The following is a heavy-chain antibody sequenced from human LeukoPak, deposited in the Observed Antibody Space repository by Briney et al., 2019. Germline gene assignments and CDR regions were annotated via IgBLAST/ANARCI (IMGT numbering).Heavy chain of an antibody. D-gene: IGHD6-13*01. CDR3: VRSPNYSSTWDY. CDR1: GGSISSSSYY. J-gene: IGHJ4*02. V-gene: IGHV4-39*07. Sequence: PSETLSLTCTVSGGSISSSSYYWGWIRQPPGKGLEWIGSIYYSGSTYYNPSLKSRVTISVDTSNKQFSLKLRSVTAADTAVYYCVRSPNYSSTWDYWGQGTLVTVSS. CDR2: IYYSGST.